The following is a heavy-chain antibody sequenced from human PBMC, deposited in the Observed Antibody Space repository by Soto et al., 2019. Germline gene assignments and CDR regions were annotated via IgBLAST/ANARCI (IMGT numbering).Heavy chain of an antibody. Sequence: LRLSCAASGFTFSSYAMSLVRQAPCNGLEWVSAISGSGGSTYYADSVKGRFTISRDNSKNTLYLQMNSLRAEDTAVYYCAMIQIAVAGTIPLPFDYWGQGTLVTVSS. CDR2: ISGSGGST. CDR3: AMIQIAVAGTIPLPFDY. V-gene: IGHV3-23*01. CDR1: GFTFSSYA. D-gene: IGHD6-19*01. J-gene: IGHJ4*02.